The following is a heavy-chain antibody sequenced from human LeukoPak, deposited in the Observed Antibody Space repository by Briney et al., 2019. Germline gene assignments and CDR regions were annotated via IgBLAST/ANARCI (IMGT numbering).Heavy chain of an antibody. Sequence: SETLSLTCTVSGGSISSYYWGWIRQPPGKGLEWIGYIYYSGSNNYNPSLKSRVTISVDTSKNQFSLKLSSVTAADTAVYYCARGQGPSYYDSSGYRNWFDPWGQGTLVTVSS. CDR1: GGSISSYY. J-gene: IGHJ5*02. CDR3: ARGQGPSYYDSSGYRNWFDP. D-gene: IGHD3-22*01. CDR2: IYYSGSN. V-gene: IGHV4-59*01.